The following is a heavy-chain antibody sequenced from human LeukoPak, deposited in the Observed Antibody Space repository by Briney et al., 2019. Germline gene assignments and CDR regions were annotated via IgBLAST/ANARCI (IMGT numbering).Heavy chain of an antibody. CDR1: GYSISSGYY. Sequence: SETLSLICTVSGYSISSGYYWGWIRQPPGKGLEWIGSIYHSGSTYYNPSLKSRVTISVDTSKNQFSLKLTSVTAADTAVYYCARADSSSWEYYCYGMDVWGPGATVTVSS. V-gene: IGHV4-38-2*02. D-gene: IGHD6-13*01. CDR3: ARADSSSWEYYCYGMDV. CDR2: IYHSGST. J-gene: IGHJ6*02.